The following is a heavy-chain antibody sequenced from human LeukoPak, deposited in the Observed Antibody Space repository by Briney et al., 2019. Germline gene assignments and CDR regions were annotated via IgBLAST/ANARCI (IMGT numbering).Heavy chain of an antibody. D-gene: IGHD4-17*01. CDR3: ARENSGGDYVFDY. CDR2: ISSSSSTI. V-gene: IGHV3-48*01. J-gene: IGHJ4*02. Sequence: PGGPLRLSCAASGFTFSSYSMNWVRQAPGKGLEWVSYISSSSSTIYYADSVKGRFTISRDNAKNSLYLQMNSLRAEDTAVYYCARENSGGDYVFDYWGQGTLVTVSS. CDR1: GFTFSSYS.